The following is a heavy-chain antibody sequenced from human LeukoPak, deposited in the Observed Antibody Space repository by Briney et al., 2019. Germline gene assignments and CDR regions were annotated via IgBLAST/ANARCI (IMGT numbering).Heavy chain of an antibody. D-gene: IGHD4-23*01. V-gene: IGHV3-30*04. Sequence: GGSLRLSCAASGFTFSTYAIHWVRQAPGKGLEWVALISYDGRNEYYADSVKARFTISRDNSKNTLHLQMNSLRAEDTAMCYCARVQTTVVTWDAFDIWGQGTMVTVSS. CDR3: ARVQTTVVTWDAFDI. CDR2: ISYDGRNE. CDR1: GFTFSTYA. J-gene: IGHJ3*02.